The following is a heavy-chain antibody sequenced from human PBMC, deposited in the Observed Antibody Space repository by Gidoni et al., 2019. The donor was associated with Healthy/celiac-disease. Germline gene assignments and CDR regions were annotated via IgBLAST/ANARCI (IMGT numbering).Heavy chain of an antibody. V-gene: IGHV3-9*01. J-gene: IGHJ4*02. Sequence: EVQLVESGGGLVQPGRSLRLSCAASGFTFDDYAMHWVRQAPGKGLEWVSGISWNSGSIGFADSVKGRFTISRDNAKNSLYLQMNSLRAEDTALYYCAKDSGAGAVALIDYFDYWGRGTLVTVSS. D-gene: IGHD6-19*01. CDR2: ISWNSGSI. CDR3: AKDSGAGAVALIDYFDY. CDR1: GFTFDDYA.